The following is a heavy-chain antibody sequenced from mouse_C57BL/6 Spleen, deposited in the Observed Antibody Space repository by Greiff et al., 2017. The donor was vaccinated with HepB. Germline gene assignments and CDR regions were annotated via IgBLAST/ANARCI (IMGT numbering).Heavy chain of an antibody. CDR2: IYPGDGDT. J-gene: IGHJ4*01. CDR3: ARGDYDGYYYAMDY. CDR1: GYAFSSYW. V-gene: IGHV1-80*01. Sequence: VKLMESGAELVKPGASVKISCKASGYAFSSYWMNWVKQRPGKGLEWIGQIYPGDGDTNYNGKFKGKATLTADKSSSTAYMQLSSLTSEDSAVYFCARGDYDGYYYAMDYWGQGTSVTVSS. D-gene: IGHD2-4*01.